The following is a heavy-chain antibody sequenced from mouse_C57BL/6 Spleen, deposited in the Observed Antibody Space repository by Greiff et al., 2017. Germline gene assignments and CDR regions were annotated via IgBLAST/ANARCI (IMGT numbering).Heavy chain of an antibody. D-gene: IGHD3-2*02. V-gene: IGHV1-77*01. CDR3: AREELRLYYYAMDY. CDR1: GYPFTDYY. CDR2: IGPGSGST. J-gene: IGHJ4*01. Sequence: VQVVESGAELVKPGASVTISCKASGYPFTDYYLNWVKQRPGQGLEWIGKIGPGSGSTYYNEKFKGKATLTADKSSSTAYMQLSSLTSADSAVYFCAREELRLYYYAMDYWGQGTSDTVSS.